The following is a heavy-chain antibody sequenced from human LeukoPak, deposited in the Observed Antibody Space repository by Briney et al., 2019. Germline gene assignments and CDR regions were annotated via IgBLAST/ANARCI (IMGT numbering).Heavy chain of an antibody. V-gene: IGHV1-18*01. J-gene: IGHJ4*02. D-gene: IGHD6-13*01. CDR3: ALSSSWYYSDY. Sequence: ASVKVSCKASGYPFTSYDINWVRQAPGQGLEWMGWISAFNGNTNYPQNLQGRVTLTTDTSTNTAYMELRSLRSDDTAVYYCALSSSWYYSDYWGQGTLVTVSS. CDR1: GYPFTSYD. CDR2: ISAFNGNT.